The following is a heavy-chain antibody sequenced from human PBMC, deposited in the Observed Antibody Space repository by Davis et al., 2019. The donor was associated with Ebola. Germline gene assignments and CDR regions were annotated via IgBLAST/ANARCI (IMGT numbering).Heavy chain of an antibody. V-gene: IGHV5-51*01. J-gene: IGHJ3*02. Sequence: GESLKISCKGSGYSFTSYWIGWVRQKPGKGLEWMGIIYPDDSDTRYSPSFQGRVTISADKSISTAYLQWGSLKASDTAMYYCARHPRITIFGLAPLATTHFDAFDIWGQGTVVTVSS. CDR3: ARHPRITIFGLAPLATTHFDAFDI. CDR2: IYPDDSDT. CDR1: GYSFTSYW. D-gene: IGHD3-3*01.